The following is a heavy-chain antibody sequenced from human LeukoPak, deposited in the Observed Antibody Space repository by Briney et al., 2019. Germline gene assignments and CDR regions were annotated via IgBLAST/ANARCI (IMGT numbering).Heavy chain of an antibody. D-gene: IGHD5-12*01. Sequence: SQTLSLTCAISGDSVSSNSVAWNWVRRSPSRGLEWLGRTYYRSTWYYDYAVSVKGRINISPDTSKNQFSLHLNSVTPEDSAVYYCARGATAYFDYWGQGTLVTVSS. CDR3: ARGATAYFDY. CDR1: GDSVSSNSVA. J-gene: IGHJ4*02. CDR2: TYYRSTWYY. V-gene: IGHV6-1*01.